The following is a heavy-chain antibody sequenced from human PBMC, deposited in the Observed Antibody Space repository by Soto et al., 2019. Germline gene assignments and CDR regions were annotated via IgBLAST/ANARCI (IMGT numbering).Heavy chain of an antibody. CDR3: ATDYCSGGSCQHTFDY. CDR1: GYTLTELS. CDR2: FDPEDGET. V-gene: IGHV1-24*01. D-gene: IGHD2-15*01. J-gene: IGHJ4*02. Sequence: ASVKVSCKVSGYTLTELSMHWVRQAPGKGLEWMGGFDPEDGETIYAQKFQGRVTMTEDTSTDTAYMELSSLRSEDTAVYYCATDYCSGGSCQHTFDYWGQGTLVTAPQ.